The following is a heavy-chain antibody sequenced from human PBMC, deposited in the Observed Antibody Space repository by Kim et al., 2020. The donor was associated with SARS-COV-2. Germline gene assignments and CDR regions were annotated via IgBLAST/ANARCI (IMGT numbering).Heavy chain of an antibody. CDR3: ARLHVRSGGSCYPMVTAICGEYYFDY. V-gene: IGHV4-39*01. Sequence: SETLSLTCTVSGGSISSSSYYWGWIRQPPGKGLEWIGSIYYSGSTYYNPSLKSRVTISVDTSKNQFSLKLSSVTAADTAVYYCARLHVRSGGSCYPMVTAICGEYYFDYWGQGTLVTVSS. CDR2: IYYSGST. CDR1: GGSISSSSYY. J-gene: IGHJ4*02. D-gene: IGHD2-15*01.